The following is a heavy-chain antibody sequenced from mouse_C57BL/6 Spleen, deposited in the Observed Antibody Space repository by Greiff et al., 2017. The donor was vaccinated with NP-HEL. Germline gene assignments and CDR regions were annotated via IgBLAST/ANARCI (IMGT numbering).Heavy chain of an antibody. V-gene: IGHV1-42*01. J-gene: IGHJ3*01. Sequence: VQLQQSGPELVKPGASVKISCKASGYSFTGYYMNWVKQSPEKSLEWIGEINPSTGGTTYNQKFKAKATLTVDKSSSTAYMRLKSLTSEDSAVYYSARRDYDYAWFAYWGQGTLVTVSA. D-gene: IGHD2-4*01. CDR3: ARRDYDYAWFAY. CDR1: GYSFTGYY. CDR2: INPSTGGT.